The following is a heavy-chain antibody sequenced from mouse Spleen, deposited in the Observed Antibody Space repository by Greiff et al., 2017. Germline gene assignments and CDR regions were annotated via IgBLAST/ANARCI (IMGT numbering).Heavy chain of an antibody. CDR3: ASLNPSFAY. CDR1: GFSLTSYG. J-gene: IGHJ3*01. CDR2: IWSGGST. Sequence: QVQLQQSGPGLVQPSQSLSITCTVSGFSLTSYGVHWVRQSPGKGLEWLGVIWSGGSTDYNAAFISRLSISKDNSKSQVFFKMNSLQADDTAIYYCASLNPSFAYWGQGTLVTVSA. V-gene: IGHV2-2*01.